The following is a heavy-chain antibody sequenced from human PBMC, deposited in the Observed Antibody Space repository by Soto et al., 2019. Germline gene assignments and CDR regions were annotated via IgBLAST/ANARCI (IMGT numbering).Heavy chain of an antibody. J-gene: IGHJ6*02. Sequence: EVQLLESGGHSVQPGGSLRVSCAASGFSFSSYGMNWVRQAPGKGLEWVSGITSGGRTYYADSVKGRFTKSRDNSKNKLYLDMSGVRAEYTVVYYCARCYAIGELIVNNYYNAMDVWVQGTYVTFSS. CDR2: ITSGGRT. V-gene: IGHV3-23*01. CDR3: ARCYAIGELIVNNYYNAMDV. D-gene: IGHD1-26*01. CDR1: GFSFSSYG.